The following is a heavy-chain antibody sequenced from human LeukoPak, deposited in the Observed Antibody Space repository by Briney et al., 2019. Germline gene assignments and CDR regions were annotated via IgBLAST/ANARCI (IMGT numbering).Heavy chain of an antibody. CDR3: ASFDY. CDR2: ISYDGSNK. V-gene: IGHV3-30*03. CDR1: GFTFSSDG. Sequence: GRTLRLSCAASGFTFSSDGMHWVRQAPGKGLEWVAVISYDGSNKYYADSVKGRFTISRDNSKNTLYLQMNSLRAEDTAVYYCASFDYWGQGTLVTVSS. J-gene: IGHJ4*02.